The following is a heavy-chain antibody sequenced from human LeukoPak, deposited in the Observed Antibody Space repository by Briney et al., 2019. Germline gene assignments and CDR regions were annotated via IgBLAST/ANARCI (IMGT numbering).Heavy chain of an antibody. CDR3: ARETTGAGTARPFDC. CDR1: GGSISNFY. D-gene: IGHD6-13*01. CDR2: IYTSGST. V-gene: IGHV4-4*07. Sequence: SETLSLTCTVSGGSISNFYWSWIRQPAGKTLEWIGRIYTSGSTNYNPSLKSRVTMSVDTSKNQFSLKLSSVTAADTAVYFCARETTGAGTARPFDCWGQGTLVTVSS. J-gene: IGHJ4*02.